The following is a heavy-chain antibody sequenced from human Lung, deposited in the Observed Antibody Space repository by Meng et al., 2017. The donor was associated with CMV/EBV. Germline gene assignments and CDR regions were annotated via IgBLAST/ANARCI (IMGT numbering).Heavy chain of an antibody. Sequence: SXKISCTASGFTFDDFAMHWVRQSPGEGLEWVSGISGNTGFIGYADSVKGRFTISRDNAKKTLSLQINTLRAEDTALYYCTKGGGERVTFDAMDVWGQWTTVTFSS. D-gene: IGHD2-21*02. CDR3: TKGGGERVTFDAMDV. CDR1: GFTFDDFA. V-gene: IGHV3-9*01. J-gene: IGHJ6*02. CDR2: ISGNTGFI.